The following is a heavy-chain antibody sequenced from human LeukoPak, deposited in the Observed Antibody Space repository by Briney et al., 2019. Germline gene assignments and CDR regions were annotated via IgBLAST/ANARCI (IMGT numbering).Heavy chain of an antibody. V-gene: IGHV1-69*05. Sequence: ASVKVSFKASGGPFSSYAFSWMRPAPGQGLEWMGRIIPIYDPVDYAQRFQGRVTITTDESTNTVYMELSSLRYEDTAVYYCAREPLGCGGDCHFDYWGQGTLVTVSS. J-gene: IGHJ4*02. CDR1: GGPFSSYA. D-gene: IGHD2-21*02. CDR2: IIPIYDPV. CDR3: AREPLGCGGDCHFDY.